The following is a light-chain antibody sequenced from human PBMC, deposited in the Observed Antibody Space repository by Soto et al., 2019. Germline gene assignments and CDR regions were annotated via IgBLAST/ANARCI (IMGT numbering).Light chain of an antibody. J-gene: IGKJ1*01. V-gene: IGKV3-20*01. Sequence: EIVLTQSPGTLSLSPGDRATLSCRASQSVDSSYLAWYQQKPGQAPRLLIYGASSRATGIPDRFSGSGSGTDFTLTISRLEPEDFAVFYWQQYGSSPWTFGQGTKVEIK. CDR2: GAS. CDR1: QSVDSSY. CDR3: QQYGSSPWT.